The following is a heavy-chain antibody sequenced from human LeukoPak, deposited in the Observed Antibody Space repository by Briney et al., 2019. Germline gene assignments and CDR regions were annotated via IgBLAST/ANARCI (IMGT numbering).Heavy chain of an antibody. V-gene: IGHV3-30*18. Sequence: GRSLRLSCAASGFTFSSYGMHWVRQAPGKGLEWVAVISYDGSNKYYADSVKGRFTISRDNSKNTLYLQMNSLRAEDTAVYYCAKDSVADGYFDYWGQGTLVTVSS. J-gene: IGHJ4*02. CDR3: AKDSVADGYFDY. D-gene: IGHD6-19*01. CDR2: ISYDGSNK. CDR1: GFTFSSYG.